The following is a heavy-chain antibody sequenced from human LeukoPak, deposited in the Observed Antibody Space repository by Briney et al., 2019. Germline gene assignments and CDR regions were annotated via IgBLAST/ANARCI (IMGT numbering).Heavy chain of an antibody. J-gene: IGHJ4*02. CDR1: GYTFASYW. CDR2: IYPGDSDT. D-gene: IGHD2-21*01. Sequence: GESLKISCEGSGYTFASYWIGWVRQMPGKGLEWMGIIYPGDSDTRYSPSFQGQVSISVDKSINTAYLQWSSLKASDTAMYYCARLQRGLLGEFDYWGQGTLVTVSS. CDR3: ARLQRGLLGEFDY. V-gene: IGHV5-51*01.